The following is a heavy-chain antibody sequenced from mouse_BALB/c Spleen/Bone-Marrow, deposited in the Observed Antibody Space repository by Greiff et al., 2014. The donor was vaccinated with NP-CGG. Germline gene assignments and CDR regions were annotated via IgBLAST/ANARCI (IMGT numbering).Heavy chain of an antibody. Sequence: QVQLQQPGAELAKPGASVKMSCKASGYTFTSHWMHWVEQRPGQGLEWIGYINPSTGYTEYNQKFKDKATLTADKSSSTAYMQLSSLTSEDSAVYYCARPPYYYGSSYDAMDYWGQGTSVTVSS. CDR1: GYTFTSHW. CDR3: ARPPYYYGSSYDAMDY. V-gene: IGHV1-7*01. J-gene: IGHJ4*01. CDR2: INPSTGYT. D-gene: IGHD1-1*01.